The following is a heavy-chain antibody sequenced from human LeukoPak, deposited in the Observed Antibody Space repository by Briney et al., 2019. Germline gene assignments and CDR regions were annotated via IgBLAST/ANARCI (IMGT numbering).Heavy chain of an antibody. CDR1: GGSISSYY. D-gene: IGHD3-10*01. J-gene: IGHJ5*02. CDR2: IYYSGST. Sequence: SETLSLTCTVSGGSISSYYWSWIRQPPGKGLEWIGSIYYSGSTYYNPSLKSRVTISVDTSKNQFSLRLSSVTAADTAVYYCAREAAGITMVRGVTVPFDPWGQGTLVTVSS. CDR3: AREAAGITMVRGVTVPFDP. V-gene: IGHV4-59*05.